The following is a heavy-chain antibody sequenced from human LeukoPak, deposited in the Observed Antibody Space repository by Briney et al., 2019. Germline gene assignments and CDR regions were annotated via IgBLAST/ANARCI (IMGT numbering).Heavy chain of an antibody. D-gene: IGHD3-16*01. CDR1: GFTFSSYE. V-gene: IGHV3-48*03. Sequence: PGGSLRLSCAASGFTFSSYEMNWVRQAPGKGLEWVSYISSSGSTIYYADSVKGRFTISRDNAKNSLYLQMNSLRAEDTAVYYCARDRGEVPSCGYSDYWGQGTLVTVSS. J-gene: IGHJ4*02. CDR2: ISSSGSTI. CDR3: ARDRGEVPSCGYSDY.